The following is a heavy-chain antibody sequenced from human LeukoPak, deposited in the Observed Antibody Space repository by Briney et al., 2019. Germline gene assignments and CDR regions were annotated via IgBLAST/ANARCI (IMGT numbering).Heavy chain of an antibody. J-gene: IGHJ6*03. CDR2: ISSSGSTI. Sequence: KPGGSLRLSCAASGFTFSDYYMSWIRQAPGKGLEWVSYISSSGSTIYYADSVKGRFTISRDNAKNSLYLQMNSLRAEDTAVYYCAKQRPLYYYMDVWGKGTTVTVSS. CDR1: GFTFSDYY. CDR3: AKQRPLYYYMDV. V-gene: IGHV3-11*04. D-gene: IGHD6-25*01.